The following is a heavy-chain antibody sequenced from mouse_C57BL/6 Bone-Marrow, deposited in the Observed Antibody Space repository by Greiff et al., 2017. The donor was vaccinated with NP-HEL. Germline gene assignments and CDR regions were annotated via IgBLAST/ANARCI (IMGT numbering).Heavy chain of an antibody. V-gene: IGHV1-64*01. CDR3: ARRGGNYRYFDV. J-gene: IGHJ1*03. CDR2: IHPNSGST. Sequence: QVQLQQPGAELVKPGASVKLSCKASGYTFTSYWMPWVKQRPGQGLEWIGMIHPNSGSTNYNEKFKSKATLTVDKSSSTAYMQLSSLTSEDSAVYYCARRGGNYRYFDVWGTGTTVTVSS. CDR1: GYTFTSYW. D-gene: IGHD2-1*01.